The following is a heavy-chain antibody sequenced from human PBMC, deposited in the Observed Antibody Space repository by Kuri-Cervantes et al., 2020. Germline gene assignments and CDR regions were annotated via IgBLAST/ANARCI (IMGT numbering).Heavy chain of an antibody. CDR1: GFTFTHYW. CDR3: ARDLPQDFWSAKSRGWFDY. J-gene: IGHJ4*02. D-gene: IGHD3-3*01. V-gene: IGHV3-7*01. Sequence: GGSLRLSCAASGFTFTHYWMNWVRQAPGKGLEWVANIKEDGSQQNYVDSVRGRFTISRDNAKNSLYLQMNSLRVEDTAVYYCARDLPQDFWSAKSRGWFDYWGQGTLVTVSS. CDR2: IKEDGSQQ.